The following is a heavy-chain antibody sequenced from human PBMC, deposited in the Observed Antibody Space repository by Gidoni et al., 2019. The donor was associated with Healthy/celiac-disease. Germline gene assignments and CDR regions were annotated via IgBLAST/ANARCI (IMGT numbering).Heavy chain of an antibody. D-gene: IGHD3-10*01. CDR3: ARGRRVTRVRQNWFDP. Sequence: QVQLQQWGAVLSNPSETLSLTCPVYGGSFSGYYWSWIRQPPGKGLEWIGEINHSGSTNYNPSLKSRVTISLDTSKNQFSLKLSSVTAAETAVYYCARGRRVTRVRQNWFDPWGQGTLVTVSS. CDR2: INHSGST. J-gene: IGHJ5*02. V-gene: IGHV4-34*01. CDR1: GGSFSGYY.